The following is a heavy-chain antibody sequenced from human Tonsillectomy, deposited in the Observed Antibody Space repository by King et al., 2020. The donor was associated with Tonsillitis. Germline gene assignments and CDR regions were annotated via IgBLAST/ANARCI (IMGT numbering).Heavy chain of an antibody. Sequence: VQLVESGGGLFQRGGSLRLSCAASGFTVSSNYMSLVRQAPGKGLEWVSIIYSGGRIYYADSVKGRFTISRDNSKNTLYLQMNSLRAEDTAVYYCARDVAAAGFLWDWGQGTLVTVSS. V-gene: IGHV3-53*01. D-gene: IGHD6-13*01. CDR3: ARDVAAAGFLWD. CDR1: GFTVSSNY. CDR2: IYSGGRI. J-gene: IGHJ4*02.